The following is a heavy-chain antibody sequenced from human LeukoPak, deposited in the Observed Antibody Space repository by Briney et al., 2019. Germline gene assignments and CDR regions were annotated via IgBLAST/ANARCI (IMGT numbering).Heavy chain of an antibody. D-gene: IGHD6-13*01. CDR3: AKDSYSNTWLYYFDY. Sequence: GGSLRLSCAASGLTLKSYVMSWVRQAPGKGLEWVSAISGSGDSTYYADSVKGRFTISRDNSKNTLYLQMNSLRAEDTAVYYCAKDSYSNTWLYYFDYWGQGTLVTVSS. V-gene: IGHV3-23*01. CDR2: ISGSGDST. J-gene: IGHJ4*02. CDR1: GLTLKSYV.